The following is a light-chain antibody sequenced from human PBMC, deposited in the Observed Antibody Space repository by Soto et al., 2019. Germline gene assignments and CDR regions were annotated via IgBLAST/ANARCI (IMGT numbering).Light chain of an antibody. CDR1: SGSIASNY. V-gene: IGLV6-57*04. Sequence: NFLLTQPHSVSESPGKTVTISCTRSSGSIASNYVQWYQQRPGSAPTTVIYEDNDRPSGVPDRFSGSIDRSSNSASRTISGRKTDDGADNYGQSYDSSSDGFGSGTKLTVL. CDR2: EDN. J-gene: IGLJ1*01. CDR3: QSYDSSSDG.